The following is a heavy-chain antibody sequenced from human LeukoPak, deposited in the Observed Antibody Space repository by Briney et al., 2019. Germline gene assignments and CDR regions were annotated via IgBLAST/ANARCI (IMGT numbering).Heavy chain of an antibody. CDR2: IYSSGST. CDR3: AKDHNPLTLSSGSLIGAFDI. V-gene: IGHV4-39*02. D-gene: IGHD3-22*01. J-gene: IGHJ3*02. Sequence: SETLSLTCTVSGGSISSSSYYWGWIRQPPGKGLEWIGSIYSSGSTYYNPSLKSRVTISVDTSKNQFSLKLSSVTAADTAVYYCAKDHNPLTLSSGSLIGAFDIWGQGTMVTVSS. CDR1: GGSISSSSYY.